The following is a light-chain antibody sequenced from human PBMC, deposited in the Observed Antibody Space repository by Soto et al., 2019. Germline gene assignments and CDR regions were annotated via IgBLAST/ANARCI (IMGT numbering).Light chain of an antibody. Sequence: DIQMTQYLASVPSSVGDTVTITCRTGQHISTYLAWYQQKPGEAPKLLISAASSFGSGVPSRFSGSGSGTDFTLTISSLQPEDFATYYCRQANSFPFTFGGGTKVDIK. J-gene: IGKJ4*01. V-gene: IGKV1-12*01. CDR3: RQANSFPFT. CDR2: AAS. CDR1: QHISTY.